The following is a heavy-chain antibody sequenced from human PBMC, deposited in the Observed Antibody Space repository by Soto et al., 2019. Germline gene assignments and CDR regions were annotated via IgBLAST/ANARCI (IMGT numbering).Heavy chain of an antibody. V-gene: IGHV4-31*03. CDR1: GGSISSGGYY. Sequence: QVQLQESGPGLVKPSQTLSLTCTVSGGSISSGGYYWSWIRQHPGKGLEWIGYIYYSGSTYYNPSLKSRVTISVDTSKNQFSLKLSSVTAADMAVYYCARSPQVGVATISVVDYWGQGTLVTVSS. CDR3: ARSPQVGVATISVVDY. D-gene: IGHD5-12*01. J-gene: IGHJ4*02. CDR2: IYYSGST.